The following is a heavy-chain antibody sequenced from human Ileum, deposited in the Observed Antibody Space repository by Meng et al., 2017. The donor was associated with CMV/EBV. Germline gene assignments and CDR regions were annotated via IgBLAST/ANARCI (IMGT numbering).Heavy chain of an antibody. V-gene: IGHV3-23*01. J-gene: IGHJ4*02. Sequence: GESLKISCAASTFTLNNYGMNWVRQAPGKGLEWVSGISSSDGRTYYADSVRGRFTIPRDNSKNTLFLQMNSLRVEDMAVYYCANSGLRAWGQGTLVTVSS. CDR3: ANSGLRA. CDR2: ISSSDGRT. CDR1: TFTLNNYG.